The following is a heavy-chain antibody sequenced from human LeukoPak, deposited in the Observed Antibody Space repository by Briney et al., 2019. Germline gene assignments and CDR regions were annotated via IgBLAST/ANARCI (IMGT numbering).Heavy chain of an antibody. CDR1: GFTFSSYA. CDR2: IYSGGST. J-gene: IGHJ4*02. Sequence: PGGSLRLSCAASGFTFSSYAMTWVRQAPGKGLEWVSLIYSGGSTYYADSVKGRFTISRDNSKNTLYLQMNSLRAEDTAVYYCAGGPSGYHNTGGQGTLVTVSS. D-gene: IGHD5-12*01. V-gene: IGHV3-66*01. CDR3: AGGPSGYHNT.